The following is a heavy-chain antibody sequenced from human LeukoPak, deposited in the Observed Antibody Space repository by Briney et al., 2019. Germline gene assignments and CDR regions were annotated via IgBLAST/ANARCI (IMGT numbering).Heavy chain of an antibody. CDR3: ARAIAAAGSWKVQH. D-gene: IGHD6-13*01. J-gene: IGHJ1*01. Sequence: TGGSLRLFCAASGFTFSTYAMHWARQAPGKGLECVVLMSWCGSNKYFAHSVSGRFTISRDNPKNTLYLQMNSLRARDTAVYYCARAIAAAGSWKVQHWGQGTLDTLSS. CDR1: GFTFSTYA. CDR2: MSWCGSNK. V-gene: IGHV3-30-3*01.